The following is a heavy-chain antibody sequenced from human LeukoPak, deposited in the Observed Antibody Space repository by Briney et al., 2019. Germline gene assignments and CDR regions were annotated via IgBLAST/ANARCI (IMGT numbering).Heavy chain of an antibody. V-gene: IGHV1-69*13. D-gene: IGHD3/OR15-3a*01. CDR2: IIPIFGTA. J-gene: IGHJ4*02. CDR3: ARARAGGGTFDY. Sequence: SVKVSCKASGDTFSSYAISWVRQAPGQGLEWMGGIIPIFGTANYAQKFQGRVTITADESPSTAYMELSSLRSEDTAVYYCARARAGGGTFDYWGQGTLVTVSS. CDR1: GDTFSSYA.